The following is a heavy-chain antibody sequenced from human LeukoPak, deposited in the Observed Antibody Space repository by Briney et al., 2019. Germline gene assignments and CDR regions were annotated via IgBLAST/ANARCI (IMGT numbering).Heavy chain of an antibody. CDR2: ISDSGDST. CDR1: GLTFSSYA. CDR3: AKDGGYWVGYFHH. Sequence: PGGSLRLSCAASGLTFSSYAMSWVRQAPGKGLEWVSAISDSGDSTYYADSVKGRFTISGDNSKNTLYLQMNSLRVEDTAVYYCAKDGGYWVGYFHHWGQGTLVTVSS. J-gene: IGHJ1*01. D-gene: IGHD6-25*01. V-gene: IGHV3-23*01.